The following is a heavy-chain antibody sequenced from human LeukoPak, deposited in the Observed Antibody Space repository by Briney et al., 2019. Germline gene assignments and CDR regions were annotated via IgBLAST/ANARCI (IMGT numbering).Heavy chain of an antibody. CDR1: GFTFSSYA. D-gene: IGHD1-7*01. CDR3: AKAPLTGTTSLGYYYYGMDV. Sequence: GGSLRLSCAASGFTFSSYAMSWVRQAPGKGLEWVSAISGSGGSTYYADSVKGRFTISRDNSKNTLYLQMNSLRAEDTAVYYCAKAPLTGTTSLGYYYYGMDVWGQGTTVTVSS. V-gene: IGHV3-23*01. CDR2: ISGSGGST. J-gene: IGHJ6*02.